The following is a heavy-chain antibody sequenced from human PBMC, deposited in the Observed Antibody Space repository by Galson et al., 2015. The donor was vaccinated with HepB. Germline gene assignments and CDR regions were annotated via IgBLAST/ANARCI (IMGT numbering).Heavy chain of an antibody. J-gene: IGHJ6*02. CDR3: ARALEAATSVVGYYYGMDV. V-gene: IGHV1-69*13. CDR2: IIPIFGTA. Sequence: SVKVSCKASGGTFSSYAISWVRQAPGQGLEWMGGIIPIFGTANYAQKFQGRVTITADESTSTAYMELSSLRSEDTAVYYCARALEAATSVVGYYYGMDVWGQGTTVTVSS. CDR1: GGTFSSYA. D-gene: IGHD2-15*01.